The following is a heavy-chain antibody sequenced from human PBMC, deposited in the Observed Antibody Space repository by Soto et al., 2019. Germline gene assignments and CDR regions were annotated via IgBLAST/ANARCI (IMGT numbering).Heavy chain of an antibody. CDR3: APVAVAGGSTDSIHG. CDR2: IYYSGST. CDR1: GGSISSGGYY. J-gene: IGHJ6*02. Sequence: PSETLSLTCTVSGGSISSGGYYWSWIRQHPGKGLEWIGYIYYSGSTYYNPSLKSRVTISVDTSKNQFSLRLSSVTAADTAVYYCAPVAVAGGSTDSIHGWSQGTADGVSS. D-gene: IGHD1-26*01. V-gene: IGHV4-31*03.